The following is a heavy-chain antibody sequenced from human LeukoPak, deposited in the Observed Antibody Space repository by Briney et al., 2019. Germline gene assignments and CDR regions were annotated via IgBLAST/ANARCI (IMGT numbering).Heavy chain of an antibody. CDR3: ARLRGYSYGYGDY. V-gene: IGHV3-7*01. CDR1: GFRFTGFW. CDR2: INQESTET. D-gene: IGHD5-18*01. Sequence: GGSLRLSCAASGFRFTGFWMSWVRQAPGKGPEWVANINQESTETYYVDSVRGRFTISRDNAKNSLSLQMVSLRAEDTADYCARLRGYSYGYGDYWGQGTLVTVSS. J-gene: IGHJ4*02.